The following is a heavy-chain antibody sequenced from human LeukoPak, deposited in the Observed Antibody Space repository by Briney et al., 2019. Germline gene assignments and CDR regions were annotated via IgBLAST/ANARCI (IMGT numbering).Heavy chain of an antibody. J-gene: IGHJ4*02. CDR3: ARHGGRGFCSGY. CDR2: INLDGSEK. D-gene: IGHD2-21*01. V-gene: IGHV3-7*05. Sequence: PGGSLRLSCAASGFSFSSYWMSWVRQAPGEGLEWVANINLDGSEKYYVDSVKGRFTISRDNAKNSLYLQMNSLGVEDTAVYYCARHGGRGFCSGYWGQGTLVTVSS. CDR1: GFSFSSYW.